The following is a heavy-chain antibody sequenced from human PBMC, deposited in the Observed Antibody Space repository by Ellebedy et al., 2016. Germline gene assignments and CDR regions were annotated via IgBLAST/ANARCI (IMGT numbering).Heavy chain of an antibody. CDR1: GGSISSYY. V-gene: IGHV4-59*13. D-gene: IGHD4-11*01. Sequence: SETLSLXCTVSGGSISSYYWSWIRQPPGKGLEWIGYIYYSGSTNYNPSLKSRVTISVDTSKNQFSLKLSSVTAADTAVYYCARAEIDYSNYVGLMPNDYWGQGTLVTVSS. CDR3: ARAEIDYSNYVGLMPNDY. CDR2: IYYSGST. J-gene: IGHJ4*02.